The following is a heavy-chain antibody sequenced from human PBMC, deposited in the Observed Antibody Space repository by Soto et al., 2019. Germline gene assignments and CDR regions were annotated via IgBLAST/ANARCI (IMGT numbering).Heavy chain of an antibody. J-gene: IGHJ6*02. D-gene: IGHD2-15*01. CDR2: TSYDGTNK. CDR3: AKDVVVVLPATLLNYYYYYGMDV. V-gene: IGHV3-30*18. CDR1: GFTFVNYR. Sequence: GGCLRLSCEHTGFTFVNYRTHWVRQAPRWALEWVAVTSYDGTNKYYADSVKGRFTISRDNSKNTLYLQMNSLRAEDTAVYYCAKDVVVVLPATLLNYYYYYGMDVWGQGT.